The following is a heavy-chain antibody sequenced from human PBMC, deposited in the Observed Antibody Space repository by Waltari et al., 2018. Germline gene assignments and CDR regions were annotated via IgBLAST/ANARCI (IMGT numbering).Heavy chain of an antibody. CDR3: ARSPGGYCSGGSCYRDWYFDL. J-gene: IGHJ2*01. Sequence: QVQLVQSGAEVKKPGASVKVSCKASGYTFTSYAMHWVRQAPGHRLEWMGWIIPIFGTANYAQKFQGRVTITTDESTSTAYMELSSLRSEDTAVYYCARSPGGYCSGGSCYRDWYFDLWGRGTLVTVSS. V-gene: IGHV1-69*05. D-gene: IGHD2-15*01. CDR2: IIPIFGTA. CDR1: GYTFTSYA.